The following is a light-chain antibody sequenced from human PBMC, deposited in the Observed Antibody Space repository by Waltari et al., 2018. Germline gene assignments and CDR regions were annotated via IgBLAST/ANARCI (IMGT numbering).Light chain of an antibody. Sequence: EIVLTQSPGTLSLSPGEGATLSCRTSQTIRTTYLDWYQQKPGQAPPLLLYGTFSRATGIPDRFTGSGSGTDFALTISSLEPEDFATYYCQQYDISPLTFGGGTKVEIK. V-gene: IGKV3-20*01. J-gene: IGKJ4*01. CDR3: QQYDISPLT. CDR2: GTF. CDR1: QTIRTTY.